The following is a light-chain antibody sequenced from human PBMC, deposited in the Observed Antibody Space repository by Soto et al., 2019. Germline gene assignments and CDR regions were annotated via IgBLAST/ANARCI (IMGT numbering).Light chain of an antibody. V-gene: IGLV2-23*01. CDR2: EGS. Sequence: QSVLTQPASVSGSPGQSITISCTGSNSDVGSYNLVSWYQQHPGKAPKVMIYEGSKRPSGVSNRFSGSKSGNTASLTISGLQAEDEADYYCCSYAGSSLYVFGTGTKVTVL. CDR3: CSYAGSSLYV. CDR1: NSDVGSYNL. J-gene: IGLJ1*01.